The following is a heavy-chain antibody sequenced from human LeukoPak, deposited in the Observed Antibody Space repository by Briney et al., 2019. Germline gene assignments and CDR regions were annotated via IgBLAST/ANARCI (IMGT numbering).Heavy chain of an antibody. CDR2: MSSSGIS. CDR3: AKGAGPPWFDP. D-gene: IGHD6-19*01. Sequence: PSQTLSLTCTVSNGSISSNTYFWSWIRQPGGKGLEWIGRMSSSGISTYSPSLKSRVTISIDTSRNQFSMNLNSVTAADTAVYYCAKGAGPPWFDPWGQGTLVTVSS. J-gene: IGHJ5*02. V-gene: IGHV4-61*02. CDR1: NGSISSNTYF.